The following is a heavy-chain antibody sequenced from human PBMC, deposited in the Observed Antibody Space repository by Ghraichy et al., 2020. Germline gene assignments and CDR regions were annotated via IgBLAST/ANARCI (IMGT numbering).Heavy chain of an antibody. CDR2: ISSSGSTK. CDR1: GFIFSSYE. V-gene: IGHV3-48*03. CDR3: ARDRYYDRSGAEGLY. J-gene: IGHJ4*02. Sequence: GGSLRLSCAASGFIFSSYEMNWVRQAPGKGLEWVSYISSSGSTKYYADSVKGRFTISRDNAKNSLYLQMNSLRAEDTAIYYCARDRYYDRSGAEGLYWGQGTLVTVSS. D-gene: IGHD3-22*01.